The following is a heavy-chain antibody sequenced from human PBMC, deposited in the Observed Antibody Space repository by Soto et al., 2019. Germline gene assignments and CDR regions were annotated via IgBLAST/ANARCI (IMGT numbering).Heavy chain of an antibody. CDR2: ISYDGSNK. J-gene: IGHJ4*02. V-gene: IGHV3-30-3*01. CDR1: GFTFSSYA. Sequence: GGSLRLSCAASGFTFSSYAMHWVRQAPGKGLEWVAVISYDGSNKYYADSVKGRFTISRDNSKNTLYLQMNSLRAEDTAVYYCARDLEERNNWNCYDYWGQGTLVTVS. CDR3: ARDLEERNNWNCYDY. D-gene: IGHD1-20*01.